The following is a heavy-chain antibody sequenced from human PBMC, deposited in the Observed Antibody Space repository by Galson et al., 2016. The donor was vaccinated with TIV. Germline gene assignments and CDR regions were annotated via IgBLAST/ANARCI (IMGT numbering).Heavy chain of an antibody. D-gene: IGHD3-3*01. J-gene: IGHJ4*02. Sequence: ALVKPTQTLTLTCTFSGFSLSTYGMSVGWIRQPPGKALEWLARIDWDDDKFYNSSLKTRLTISKDISRNQVVLTITNMDPVDTATYYCARAPISIFGLATSYYFDYWGQGTLVTVSS. V-gene: IGHV2-70*17. CDR2: IDWDDDK. CDR3: ARAPISIFGLATSYYFDY. CDR1: GFSLSTYGMS.